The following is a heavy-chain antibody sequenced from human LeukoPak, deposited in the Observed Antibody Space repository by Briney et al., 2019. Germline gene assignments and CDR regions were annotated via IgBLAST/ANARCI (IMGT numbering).Heavy chain of an antibody. V-gene: IGHV5-51*01. D-gene: IGHD5-24*01. CDR1: GYIYTHYW. CDR2: IYPADSDT. CDR3: ARQSRDGSKSQGYNFDY. J-gene: IGHJ4*02. Sequence: GESLKISCPVCGYIYTHYWIGWVRQMPGKGLESMGIIYPADSDTTYSPSFQGQVTISADKSNSTVYLQWSSLKASDTAMYYCARQSRDGSKSQGYNFDYWGQGTLVTVSS.